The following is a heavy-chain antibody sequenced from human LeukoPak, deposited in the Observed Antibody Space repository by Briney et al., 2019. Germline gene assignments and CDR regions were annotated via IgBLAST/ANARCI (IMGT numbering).Heavy chain of an antibody. J-gene: IGHJ4*02. D-gene: IGHD6-19*01. CDR1: GDSITSIY. Sequence: SETLSLTCTVSGDSITSIYWSWIRQPPGKGLEWIGYIHYTGNTDYNPSLKRRVTMSVDTSKNQFSLKLTSVTAADTAVYFCARGGWSLDSWGQGAPVTVSS. V-gene: IGHV4-59*01. CDR2: IHYTGNT. CDR3: ARGGWSLDS.